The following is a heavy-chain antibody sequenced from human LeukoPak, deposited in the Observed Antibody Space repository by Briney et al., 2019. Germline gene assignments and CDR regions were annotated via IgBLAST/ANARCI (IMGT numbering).Heavy chain of an antibody. Sequence: SETLSLTCTVSGGSISSSNYYWGWIRQPPGKGLEWIGSIYYSGSTYYNPSLKSRVTISVDTSKNQFSLKLSSVTAAGTAVYYCARLWRGNYLNFDYWGQGTLVTVSS. J-gene: IGHJ4*02. CDR1: GGSISSSNYY. D-gene: IGHD1-26*01. V-gene: IGHV4-39*01. CDR2: IYYSGST. CDR3: ARLWRGNYLNFDY.